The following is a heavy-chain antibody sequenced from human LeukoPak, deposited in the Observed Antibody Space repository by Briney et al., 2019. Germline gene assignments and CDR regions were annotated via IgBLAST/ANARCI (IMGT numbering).Heavy chain of an antibody. D-gene: IGHD3-22*01. CDR3: ARVAYYDSSGPRSY. CDR2: IIPIFGTA. V-gene: IGHV1-69*13. J-gene: IGHJ4*02. CDR1: GGTFSSYA. Sequence: GASVKVSCKASGGTFSSYAISWVRQAPGQGLEWMGGIIPIFGTANYAQKFQGRVTITADESTSTAYMELSSLRSEDTAVYYCARVAYYDSSGPRSYWGQGTLVTVSS.